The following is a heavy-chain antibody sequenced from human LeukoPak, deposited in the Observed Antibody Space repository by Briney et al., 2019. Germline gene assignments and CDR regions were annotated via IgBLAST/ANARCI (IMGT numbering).Heavy chain of an antibody. J-gene: IGHJ4*02. CDR1: GGSFSGYY. V-gene: IGHV4-34*01. D-gene: IGHD2-2*01. CDR3: ARGHLGYCSSTSCYGYYFDY. Sequence: PSETLSLTCAVYGGSFSGYYWSWIRQPPGKGLEWIGEINHSGSTNYNPSLKSRVTISVDTSKNQFSLKLSSVTAADTVVYYCARGHLGYCSSTSCYGYYFDYWGQGTLVTVSS. CDR2: INHSGST.